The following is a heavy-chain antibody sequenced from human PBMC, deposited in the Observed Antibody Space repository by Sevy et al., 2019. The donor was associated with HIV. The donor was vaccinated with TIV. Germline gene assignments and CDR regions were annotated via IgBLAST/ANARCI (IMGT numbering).Heavy chain of an antibody. CDR2: IWFDGSNT. V-gene: IGHV3-33*01. CDR3: ARDLEFYDYGDYGPTFMPDY. Sequence: GGSLRLSCAASGFTFSSYGMHWVRQAPGKGLEWVAVIWFDGSNTYYADSVKGRFTISRDIAKNTLHLQMNSLRAEDTAVYYCARDLEFYDYGDYGPTFMPDYWGQGTLVTVSS. CDR1: GFTFSSYG. J-gene: IGHJ4*02. D-gene: IGHD4-17*01.